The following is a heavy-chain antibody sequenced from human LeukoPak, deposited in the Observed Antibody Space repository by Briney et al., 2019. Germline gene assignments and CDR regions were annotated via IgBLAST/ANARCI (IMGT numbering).Heavy chain of an antibody. CDR2: ISSSSSYI. V-gene: IGHV3-21*01. J-gene: IGHJ5*02. CDR1: GITFSSYS. CDR3: ARGLNWKYGWFDP. Sequence: TGGSLRLSCAASGITFSSYSMNWVRQAPGKWLEWVSSISSSSSYIYYADSVKGRFTISRDNAKNSLYLQMDSLRAEDTAVYYCARGLNWKYGWFDPWGQGTLVTVSS. D-gene: IGHD1-7*01.